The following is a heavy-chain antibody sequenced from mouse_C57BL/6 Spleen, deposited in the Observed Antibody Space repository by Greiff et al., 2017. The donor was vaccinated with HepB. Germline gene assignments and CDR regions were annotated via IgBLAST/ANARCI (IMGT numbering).Heavy chain of an antibody. J-gene: IGHJ3*01. CDR3: ARVEGIYYDYDATY. V-gene: IGHV3-6*01. CDR2: ISYDGSN. D-gene: IGHD2-4*01. Sequence: EVQLQESGPGLVKPSQSLSLTCSVTGYSITSGYYWNWIRQFPGNKLEWMGYISYDGSNNYNPSLKNRISITRDTSTNQFFLKLNSVTTEDTATYYCARVEGIYYDYDATYWGQGTLVTVSA. CDR1: GYSITSGYY.